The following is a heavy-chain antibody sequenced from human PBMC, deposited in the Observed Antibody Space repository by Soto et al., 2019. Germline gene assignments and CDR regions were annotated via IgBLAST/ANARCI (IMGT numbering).Heavy chain of an antibody. CDR1: GFTFTSSA. Sequence: ASVKVSCKASGFTFTSSAVQWVRQARGQRLEWIGWIVVGSGNTNYAQKFQERVTITRDMSTSTAYMELSSLRSEDTAVYYCEAERNWNQYAFDIWGQGTMVTVSS. J-gene: IGHJ3*02. CDR3: EAERNWNQYAFDI. V-gene: IGHV1-58*01. D-gene: IGHD1-20*01. CDR2: IVVGSGNT.